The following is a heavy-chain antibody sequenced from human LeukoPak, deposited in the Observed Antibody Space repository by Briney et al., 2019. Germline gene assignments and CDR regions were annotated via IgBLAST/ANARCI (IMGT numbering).Heavy chain of an antibody. J-gene: IGHJ4*02. CDR3: ARVSSAAAARYYFDY. CDR2: INPNSGGT. D-gene: IGHD6-13*01. V-gene: IGHV1-2*02. CDR1: GYTFTGYY. Sequence: ASVKVSCKASGYTFTGYYMHWVRQAPGQGLEWMGWINPNSGGTNYAQKFQGRVTMTRDTSISTAYMELSWLRSDDTAVYYCARVSSAAAARYYFDYWGQGTLVTVSS.